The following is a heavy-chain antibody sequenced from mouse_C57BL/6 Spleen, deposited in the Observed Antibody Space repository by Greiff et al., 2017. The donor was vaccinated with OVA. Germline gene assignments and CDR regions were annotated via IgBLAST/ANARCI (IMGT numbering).Heavy chain of an antibody. CDR3: ARPLYYGSSGAWFAY. Sequence: EVKLVESGGGLVKPGGSLKLSCAASGFTFSSYTMSWVRQTPEKRLEWVATISGGGGNTYYPDSVKGRFTISRDNAKNTLYLQMSSLRSEDTALYYCARPLYYGSSGAWFAYWGQGTLVTVSA. CDR1: GFTFSSYT. J-gene: IGHJ3*01. D-gene: IGHD1-1*01. V-gene: IGHV5-9*01. CDR2: ISGGGGNT.